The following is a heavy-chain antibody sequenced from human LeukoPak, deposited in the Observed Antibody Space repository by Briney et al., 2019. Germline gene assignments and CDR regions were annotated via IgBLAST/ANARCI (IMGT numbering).Heavy chain of an antibody. V-gene: IGHV4-39*07. D-gene: IGHD5-18*01. J-gene: IGHJ4*02. Sequence: PSETLSLTCTVSGGSISSSSYYWGWIRQPPGKGLEWIGSIYYSGSTYYNPSLKSRVTISVDTSKNQFSLKLSSVTAADTAVYYCARGYSYGQAWDYWGQGTLVTVSS. CDR1: GGSISSSSYY. CDR3: ARGYSYGQAWDY. CDR2: IYYSGST.